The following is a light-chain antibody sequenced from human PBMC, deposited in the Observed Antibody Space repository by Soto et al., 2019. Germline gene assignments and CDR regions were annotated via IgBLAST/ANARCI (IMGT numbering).Light chain of an antibody. CDR3: QRYGSSPLRT. CDR1: QSITNSF. J-gene: IGKJ1*01. V-gene: IGKV3-20*01. Sequence: VLTQSPGSLSLSPGERATLSCRASQSITNSFIAWYLQNPGQTPRLLXXDKXSRASGIPARLSGSGSGTAFSLIISRLEPEYFVVYFCQRYGSSPLRTFGQGTKVDIK. CDR2: DKX.